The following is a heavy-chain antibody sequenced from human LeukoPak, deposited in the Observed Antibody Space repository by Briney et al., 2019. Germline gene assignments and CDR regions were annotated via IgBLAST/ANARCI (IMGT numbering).Heavy chain of an antibody. CDR1: GFTFSSYG. CDR2: IRYDGSNK. D-gene: IGHD6-19*01. J-gene: IGHJ4*02. Sequence: PGGSLRLSCAASGFTFSSYGMHWVRQAPGKGLERVAFIRYDGSNKYYADSVKGRFTISRDNSKNTLYLQMNSLRAEDTAVYYCATGSSSDWYGRLDYWGQGTLVTVSS. CDR3: ATGSSSDWYGRLDY. V-gene: IGHV3-30*02.